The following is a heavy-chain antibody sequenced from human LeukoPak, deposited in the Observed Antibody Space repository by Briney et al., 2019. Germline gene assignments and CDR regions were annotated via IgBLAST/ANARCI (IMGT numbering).Heavy chain of an antibody. V-gene: IGHV4-59*01. CDR1: GGSISSYY. J-gene: IGHJ4*02. Sequence: SETLSLTRTVSGGSISSYYWSWIRQPPGKGLEWIGYIYYSGSTNYNPSLKSRVTISVDTSKNQFSLKLSSVTAADTAVYYCARVSRTVLTEWGQGTLVTVSS. CDR3: ARVSRTVLTE. CDR2: IYYSGST. D-gene: IGHD4-11*01.